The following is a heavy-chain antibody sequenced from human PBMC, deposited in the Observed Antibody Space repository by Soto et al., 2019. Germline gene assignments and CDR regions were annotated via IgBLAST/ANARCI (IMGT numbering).Heavy chain of an antibody. Sequence: GGSLRLSCAASGFTFSSYWMSWVRQAPGKGLEWVANIKQDGSEKYYVDSVKGRFTISRDNAKNSLYLQMNSLRAEDTAVYYCASLCSGGSCSPGGAFDIWGQGTMVTVSS. J-gene: IGHJ3*02. CDR2: IKQDGSEK. V-gene: IGHV3-7*01. CDR3: ASLCSGGSCSPGGAFDI. D-gene: IGHD2-15*01. CDR1: GFTFSSYW.